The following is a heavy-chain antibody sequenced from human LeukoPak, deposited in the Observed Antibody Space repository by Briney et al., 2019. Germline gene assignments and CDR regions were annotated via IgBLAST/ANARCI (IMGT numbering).Heavy chain of an antibody. CDR3: ARGDYDSSGYYYGY. Sequence: GASVKVSCKASGYSLTSYYMHWVRKAPGQGLEWVGIIHPSGGSTSYAQKFHGRVNMTRDTSTSTVYMELSILRSEDTAVDYGARGDYDSSGYYYGYWGQGTLVTVSS. V-gene: IGHV1-46*01. D-gene: IGHD3-22*01. J-gene: IGHJ4*02. CDR2: IHPSGGST. CDR1: GYSLTSYY.